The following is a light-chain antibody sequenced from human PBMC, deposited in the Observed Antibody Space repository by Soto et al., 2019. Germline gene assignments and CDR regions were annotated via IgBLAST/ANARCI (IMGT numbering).Light chain of an antibody. J-gene: IGKJ1*01. Sequence: EIVMTQSPATLSVSPGERATLSCRASQSVSSNLAWYQQKPGQAPRLLIYGASSRATGIPARFSGSGSGTEFTLTISSLQSEDFAVYDCQQYNNWPPTWTFGQGTKVESK. CDR3: QQYNNWPPTWT. CDR1: QSVSSN. V-gene: IGKV3-15*01. CDR2: GAS.